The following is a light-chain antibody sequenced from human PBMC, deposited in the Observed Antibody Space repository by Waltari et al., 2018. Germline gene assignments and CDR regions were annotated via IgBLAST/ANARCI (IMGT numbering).Light chain of an antibody. V-gene: IGKV4-1*01. CDR2: SAS. J-gene: IGKJ5*01. CDR1: QNILYSSNNKNY. CDR3: QQYYSAPIT. Sequence: DIVMTQSPDSLAVSLGERATINCKSSQNILYSSNNKNYLAWFQQKPGQPPKLIIYSASTRESGVPERFSGSGSGTDFTLTINSLQAEDVAVYYCQQYYSAPITFGQGTRLEIK.